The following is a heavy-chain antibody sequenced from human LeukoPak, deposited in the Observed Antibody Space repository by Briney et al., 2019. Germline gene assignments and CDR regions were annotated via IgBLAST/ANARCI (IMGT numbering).Heavy chain of an antibody. Sequence: PSETLSLTCTVSGGSVISSSDRWVWIRQPPGKGLEWIGAIYYSGSTYYDPSLKSRINISIDTSKNQFFLRVTSVTAADTAVYYCARYYGSGSKTVRAIDYWGQGTLVIVSS. CDR3: ARYYGSGSKTVRAIDY. J-gene: IGHJ4*02. V-gene: IGHV4-39*01. D-gene: IGHD3-10*01. CDR2: IYYSGST. CDR1: GGSVISSSDR.